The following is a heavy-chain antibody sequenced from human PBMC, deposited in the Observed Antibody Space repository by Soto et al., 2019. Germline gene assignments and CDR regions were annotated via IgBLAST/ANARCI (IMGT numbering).Heavy chain of an antibody. D-gene: IGHD6-13*01. CDR2: IYWDDDK. CDR3: AHTHSSWELKDYYYYYMDV. Sequence: QITLKESGPPLVKPTQTLTLTCTFSGFSLSTSGVGVGWIRQPPGKALEWLALIYWDDDKRYSPSLKSRLTITKDTSKNQVVLTMTNMDPVDTATYYCAHTHSSWELKDYYYYYMDVWGKGTTVTVSS. CDR1: GFSLSTSGVG. J-gene: IGHJ6*03. V-gene: IGHV2-5*02.